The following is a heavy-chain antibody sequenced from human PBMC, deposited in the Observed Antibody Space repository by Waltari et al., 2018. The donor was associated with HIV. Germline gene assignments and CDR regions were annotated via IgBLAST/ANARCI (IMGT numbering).Heavy chain of an antibody. Sequence: EVQLVESGGGLVQPGGYLRLSCVASGFTFSSYSMNWVRQAPTKGLEWVSYISSSSSTMYYADSVKGRFTISRDNAKNSLYLQMNSLRDDDTAVYYCVRDWAGGDYWGQGTLVTVSS. D-gene: IGHD2-15*01. J-gene: IGHJ4*02. CDR3: VRDWAGGDY. CDR2: ISSSSSTM. V-gene: IGHV3-48*02. CDR1: GFTFSSYS.